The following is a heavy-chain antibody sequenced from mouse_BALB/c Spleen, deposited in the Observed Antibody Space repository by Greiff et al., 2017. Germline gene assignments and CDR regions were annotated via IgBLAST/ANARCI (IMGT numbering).Heavy chain of an antibody. CDR3: ERQNYYRYDEKGVHFPY. J-gene: IGHJ3*01. CDR2: ISSGCSYT. V-gene: IGHV5-6*02. D-gene: IGHD2-14*01. Sequence: EVKLVESGGDLVKPGGSLKLSCAASGFTFSSYGMSWVRQTPDKRLEWVATISSGCSYTYYPDSVKGRFTISIDNAKNTLYLQMSSLKSEDTAMYYCERQNYYRYDEKGVHFPYWGQGTLVTVSA. CDR1: GFTFSSYG.